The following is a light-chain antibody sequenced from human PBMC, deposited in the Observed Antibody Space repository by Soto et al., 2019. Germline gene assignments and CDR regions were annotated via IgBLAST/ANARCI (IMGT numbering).Light chain of an antibody. J-gene: IGKJ1*01. CDR2: DAS. CDR1: QSISSW. CDR3: QQYNSYSRWT. V-gene: IGKV1-5*01. Sequence: DIQMTQSPSTLSASVGDKVTITCGASQSISSWLAWYQQKRGKAPKLLIYDASSLESGVPSRFSGSGSGTEFTLTISSLQPDDFATYYCQQYNSYSRWTFGQGTKVDIK.